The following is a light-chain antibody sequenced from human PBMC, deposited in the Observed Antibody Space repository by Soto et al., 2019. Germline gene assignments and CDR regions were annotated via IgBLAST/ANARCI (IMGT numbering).Light chain of an antibody. CDR3: SSYTSSSTPGVV. V-gene: IGLV2-14*01. J-gene: IGLJ2*01. CDR2: DVR. CDR1: SSDVGGYNY. Sequence: QSALTQPASVSGSPGQSITISCTGTSSDVGGYNYVSWYQQHPGKAPKLMIYDVRNRPSGVSNRFSGSKSGNTASLTISGLQAEDEADYYCSSYTSSSTPGVVFVGGTKLTVL.